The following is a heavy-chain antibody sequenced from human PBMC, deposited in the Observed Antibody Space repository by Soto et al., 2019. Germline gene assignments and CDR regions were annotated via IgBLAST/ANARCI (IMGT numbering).Heavy chain of an antibody. CDR3: AKALAVAVPFYYGMDV. V-gene: IGHV3-23*01. CDR1: GFTFSNYE. Sequence: GGSLRLSCATSGFTFSNYEVTWVRQAPGKGLEWVSGISRSGGSTLYADSVKGRFTISRDNSMNTLYLQVSILRPEDTAVYYCAKALAVAVPFYYGMDVWGRGTTVTVSS. J-gene: IGHJ6*02. D-gene: IGHD6-19*01. CDR2: ISRSGGST.